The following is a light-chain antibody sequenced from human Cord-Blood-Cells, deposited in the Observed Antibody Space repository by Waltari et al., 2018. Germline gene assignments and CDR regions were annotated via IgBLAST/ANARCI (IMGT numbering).Light chain of an antibody. V-gene: IGKV1-5*01. J-gene: IGKJ1*01. CDR3: QQYNSYSWT. Sequence: DLQMTQSPSTLSASVGDRVTITCRASQSISSWLAWYQQKPGKAPKLLIYDASSLESGVPSRLSGSGSGTEFTRTLSSLQPDDFATYYCQQYNSYSWTFGQGTKVEIK. CDR1: QSISSW. CDR2: DAS.